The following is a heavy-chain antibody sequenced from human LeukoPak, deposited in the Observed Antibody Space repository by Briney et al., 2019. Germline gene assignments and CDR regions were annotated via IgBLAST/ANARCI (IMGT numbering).Heavy chain of an antibody. CDR3: ERDGIAAAGRGWFDP. J-gene: IGHJ5*02. CDR2: ISAYNGNT. D-gene: IGHD6-13*01. CDR1: GYTFTSYG. Sequence: ASVKVSCKASGYTFTSYGISWVRQAPGHGLEWMGWISAYNGNTNYAQKLQGRVTMTTDTSTSTAYMELRSLRSDDTAVYYCERDGIAAAGRGWFDPWGQGILVTVSS. V-gene: IGHV1-18*01.